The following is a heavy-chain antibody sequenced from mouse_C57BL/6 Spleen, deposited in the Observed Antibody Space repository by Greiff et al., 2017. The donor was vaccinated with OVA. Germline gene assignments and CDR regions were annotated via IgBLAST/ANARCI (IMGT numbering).Heavy chain of an antibody. CDR1: GFSLSTSGMG. CDR2: IYWDDDK. CDR3: ARPRYYGRYFDY. Sequence: QVPLKVCGPGILQSSPTLSLTCSFSGFSLSTSGMGVSWIRQPSGKGLEWLAHIYWDDDKRYNPSLNNPTTISKDTSRNQVFLKITSVDTADTATYYCARPRYYGRYFDYWGQGTTLTVSS. V-gene: IGHV8-12*01. J-gene: IGHJ2*01. D-gene: IGHD1-1*02.